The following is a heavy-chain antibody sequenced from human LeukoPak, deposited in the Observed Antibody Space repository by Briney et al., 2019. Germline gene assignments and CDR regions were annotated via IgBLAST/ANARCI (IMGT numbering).Heavy chain of an antibody. J-gene: IGHJ6*02. Sequence: TGGSLRLSCAASGFTFSSYEMNWVRQAPGKGLEWVSYISSSGSTIYYADSVKGRFTISRDNAKNSLYLQMNSLRAEDTAVYYCASRGYSYGPYGMGVWGQGTTVTVSS. CDR2: ISSSGSTI. V-gene: IGHV3-48*03. CDR1: GFTFSSYE. CDR3: ASRGYSYGPYGMGV. D-gene: IGHD5-18*01.